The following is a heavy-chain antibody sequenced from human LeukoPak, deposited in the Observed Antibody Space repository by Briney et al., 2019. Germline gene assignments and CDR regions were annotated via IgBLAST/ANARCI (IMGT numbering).Heavy chain of an antibody. J-gene: IGHJ4*02. Sequence: GESLKISCKASGYTFSIYWIAWVRQMPGKGLERVATIYPGDSKTRYSPSFQGHVTISADKSISTAYLQWSSLKASDTAMYYCARSSSWLGFDYWGQGTLDTVSS. D-gene: IGHD6-13*01. CDR1: GYTFSIYW. CDR2: IYPGDSKT. CDR3: ARSSSWLGFDY. V-gene: IGHV5-51*01.